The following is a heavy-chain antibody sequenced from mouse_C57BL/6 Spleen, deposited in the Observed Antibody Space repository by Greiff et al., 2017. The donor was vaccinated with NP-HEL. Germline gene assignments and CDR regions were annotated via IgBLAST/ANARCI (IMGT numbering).Heavy chain of an antibody. CDR2: ISDGGSYT. Sequence: EVMLVESGGGLVKPGGSLKLSCAASGFTFSSYAMSWVRQTPEKRLEWVATISDGGSYTYYPDNVKGRFTISRDNAKNNLYLQMSHLKSEDTAMYYCARDDYDSFAYWGQGTLVTVSA. CDR3: ARDDYDSFAY. CDR1: GFTFSSYA. V-gene: IGHV5-4*01. D-gene: IGHD2-4*01. J-gene: IGHJ3*01.